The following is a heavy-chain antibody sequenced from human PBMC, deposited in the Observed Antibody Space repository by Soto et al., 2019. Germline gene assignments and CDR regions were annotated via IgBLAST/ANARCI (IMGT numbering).Heavy chain of an antibody. Sequence: QVQLVQSGAEVKKPGSSVKVSCKASGGTFSSYAISWVRQAPGQGLEWMGGIIPIFGTANYAQKFQGRVTITADESTSTADMELSRLRSEDTAVYYCARAPRYCGGDCYSGAEYFQHWGQGTLVTVSS. CDR1: GGTFSSYA. J-gene: IGHJ1*01. CDR2: IIPIFGTA. V-gene: IGHV1-69*01. CDR3: ARAPRYCGGDCYSGAEYFQH. D-gene: IGHD2-21*02.